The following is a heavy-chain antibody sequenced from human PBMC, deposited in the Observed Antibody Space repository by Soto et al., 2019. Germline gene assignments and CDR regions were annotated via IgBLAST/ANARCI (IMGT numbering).Heavy chain of an antibody. D-gene: IGHD1-26*01. Sequence: QVQLVQSGGCVVQPGRSLRLSCAASGFNFKTYFMHWVRQAPGMGLEWVAMIFPNGRDKEYADSVKGRFTISRDNSNNRKYLQMASLRPEDPAVYSFARDDDHGSNCDLASWCQGDLVTVSS. V-gene: IGHV3-30*13. CDR3: ARDDDHGSNCDLAS. CDR1: GFNFKTYF. CDR2: IFPNGRDK. J-gene: IGHJ4*02.